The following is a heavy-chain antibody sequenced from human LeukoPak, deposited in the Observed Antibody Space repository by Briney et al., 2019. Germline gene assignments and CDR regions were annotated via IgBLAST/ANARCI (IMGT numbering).Heavy chain of an antibody. D-gene: IGHD6-19*01. CDR1: GFTFDDYA. J-gene: IGHJ4*02. CDR2: ISWNSGSI. V-gene: IGHV3-9*01. CDR3: AKDTRAVAGGGFDY. Sequence: GRSLRLSCAASGFTFDDYAMHWVRRAPGKGLEWVSGISWNSGSIGYADSVKGRFTISRDNAKNSLYLQMNSLRAEDTALYYCAKDTRAVAGGGFDYWGQGTLVTVSS.